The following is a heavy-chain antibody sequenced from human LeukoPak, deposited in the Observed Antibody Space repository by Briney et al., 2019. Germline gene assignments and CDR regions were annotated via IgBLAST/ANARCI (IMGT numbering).Heavy chain of an antibody. D-gene: IGHD2-2*01. J-gene: IGHJ4*02. V-gene: IGHV1-18*01. Sequence: ASVKVSCKASGYTFTSYDITWVRQAPGQGLEWMGWISTYNGNTRVTMTTDTSTNTAYMELRSLRSDDTAVYYCARQRGTSFDYWGQGTLVTVSS. CDR1: GYTFTSYD. CDR3: ARQRGTSFDY. CDR2: ISTYNGNT.